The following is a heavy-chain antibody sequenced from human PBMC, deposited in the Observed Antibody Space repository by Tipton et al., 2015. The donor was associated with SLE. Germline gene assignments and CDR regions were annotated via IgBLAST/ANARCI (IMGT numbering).Heavy chain of an antibody. J-gene: IGHJ3*02. D-gene: IGHD1-1*01. Sequence: QLVQSGAEIKKPGASVKVSCKASGYTFTSYAISWVRQAPGQGLEWMGWINPYTGNTDYAQKVQGRVTMTTDTSRSTAYLDLRSLRPDDTAVYYCAERYDTVEMWGQGTMGSVSS. CDR3: AERYDTVEM. CDR1: GYTFTSYA. V-gene: IGHV1-18*01. CDR2: INPYTGNT.